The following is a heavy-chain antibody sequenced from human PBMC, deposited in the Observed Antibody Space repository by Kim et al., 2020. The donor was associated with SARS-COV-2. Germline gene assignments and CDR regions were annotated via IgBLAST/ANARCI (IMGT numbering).Heavy chain of an antibody. J-gene: IGHJ4*02. CDR3: AKARRGYSGSYLPGY. V-gene: IGHV3-43*02. D-gene: IGHD1-26*01. Sequence: GGSLRLSCAASGFTFDDYAMHWVRQAPGKGLEWVSLISGVGGSKYYADSVKGRFTLSRDNSKNSLYLQMNSLRTEETALYYCAKARRGYSGSYLPGYWGQVTLVTVSS. CDR1: GFTFDDYA. CDR2: ISGVGGSK.